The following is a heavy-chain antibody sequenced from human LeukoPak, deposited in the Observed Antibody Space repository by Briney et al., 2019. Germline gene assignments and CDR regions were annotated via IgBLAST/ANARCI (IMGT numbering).Heavy chain of an antibody. CDR1: GFALKSYS. CDR2: ISSTSAYI. J-gene: IGHJ5*01. V-gene: IGHV3-21*01. CDR3: ARVAVSGPTGWFDS. Sequence: TGGSLRLSCAGSGFALKSYSLSWVRQAPGKGLEWVSSISSTSAYIYYADSVKGRFTISRDNVDNVVYLQMNSLGAEDTAVYYCARVAVSGPTGWFDSWGQGTLVIVSS. D-gene: IGHD2-8*02.